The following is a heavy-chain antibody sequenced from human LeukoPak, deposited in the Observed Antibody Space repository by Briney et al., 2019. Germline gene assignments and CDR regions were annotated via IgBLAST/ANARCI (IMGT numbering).Heavy chain of an antibody. CDR1: GFALKSYS. CDR2: ISSTSAYI. J-gene: IGHJ5*01. V-gene: IGHV3-21*01. CDR3: ARVAVSGPTGWFDS. Sequence: TGGSLRLSCAGSGFALKSYSLSWVRQAPGKGLEWVSSISSTSAYIYYADSVKGRFTISRDNVDNVVYLQMNSLGAEDTAVYYCARVAVSGPTGWFDSWGQGTLVIVSS. D-gene: IGHD2-8*02.